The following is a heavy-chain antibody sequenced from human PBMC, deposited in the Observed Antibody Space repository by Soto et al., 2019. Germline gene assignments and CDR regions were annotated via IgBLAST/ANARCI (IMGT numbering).Heavy chain of an antibody. CDR3: ARGDSTAYYDSSGSNFDY. CDR2: INPYNGST. V-gene: IGHV1-18*04. Sequence: ASVKVSCKASGYSFSSYGVSWVRQAPGQGLEWIGWINPYNGSTLNAQNLQGRVTMTTDTSTSTAYMELSSLRSDDTAMYYCARGDSTAYYDSSGSNFDYWGQGTLVTVSS. J-gene: IGHJ4*02. CDR1: GYSFSSYG. D-gene: IGHD3-22*01.